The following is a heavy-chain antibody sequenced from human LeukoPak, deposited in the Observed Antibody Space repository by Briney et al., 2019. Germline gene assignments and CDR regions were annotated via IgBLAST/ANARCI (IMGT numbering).Heavy chain of an antibody. CDR3: AKVHGYYYSSGYFDY. V-gene: IGHV3-30*02. J-gene: IGHJ4*02. CDR1: GFTFSGYG. Sequence: GGSLRLSCAASGFTFSGYGMHWVRQAPGKGLEWVAFIRYDGSNKYYADSVKGRFTISRDSSKNTLYLQMNSLRPEDTAVYYCAKVHGYYYSSGYFDYWGQGTLVTVSS. CDR2: IRYDGSNK. D-gene: IGHD3-22*01.